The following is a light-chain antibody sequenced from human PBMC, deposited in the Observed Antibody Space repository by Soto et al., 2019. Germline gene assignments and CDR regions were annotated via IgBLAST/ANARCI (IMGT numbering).Light chain of an antibody. CDR3: QQYDSAPWT. CDR2: GAS. J-gene: IGKJ1*01. Sequence: EIGLTQSPGTLSLSPGERATLSCRASQSVSSSYLAWYQQKPGQAPSLLIYGASSRATGIPDRFSGSGSGTDFTLTISRLEPEDFAVYYCQQYDSAPWTFGQGTKVEIK. V-gene: IGKV3-20*01. CDR1: QSVSSSY.